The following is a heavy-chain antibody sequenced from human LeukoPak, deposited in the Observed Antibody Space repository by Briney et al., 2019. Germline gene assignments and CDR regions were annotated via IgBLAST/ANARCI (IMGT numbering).Heavy chain of an antibody. CDR2: ISGSGGST. J-gene: IGHJ4*02. CDR1: GLSFSTYA. Sequence: GGSLRLSCAASGLSFSTYAMSRVRQAPGKGLEWVSAISGSGGSTYYADSVKGRFTISRDNSKNTLYPQMNSLRAEDTAVYYCASLHYFDYWGQGTLVTVSS. V-gene: IGHV3-23*01. CDR3: ASLHYFDY. D-gene: IGHD5/OR15-5a*01.